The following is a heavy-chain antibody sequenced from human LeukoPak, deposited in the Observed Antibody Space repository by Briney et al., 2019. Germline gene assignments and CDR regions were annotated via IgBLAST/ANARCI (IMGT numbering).Heavy chain of an antibody. V-gene: IGHV3-48*01. CDR1: GFAFNTYS. J-gene: IGHJ4*02. CDR3: ARDTRGARDNYFDY. D-gene: IGHD3-16*01. Sequence: PGGSLRLSCAASGFAFNTYSMNWVRQAPGKGLQWVSSITTSSTTKYYADSVKGRFTISRDNSKNTLYLQMNSLRAEDTAVYYCARDTRGARDNYFDYWGQGTLVTVSS. CDR2: ITTSSTTK.